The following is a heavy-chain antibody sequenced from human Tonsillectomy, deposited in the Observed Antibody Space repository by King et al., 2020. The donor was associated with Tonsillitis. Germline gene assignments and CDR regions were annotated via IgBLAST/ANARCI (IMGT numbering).Heavy chain of an antibody. CDR2: ISGSGATT. Sequence: VQLVESGGGLVQPGGSLGLSCAVSGFTFRSYAMTWVRQAPGKGLEWVSGISGSGATTNYADSVKGRFTVSRDNSKNTLYLQMNSLRVEDTAVYYCAKLEFKKGYYNGSASSDCMDVWGKGTTVTVAS. CDR1: GFTFRSYA. V-gene: IGHV3-23*04. CDR3: AKLEFKKGYYNGSASSDCMDV. J-gene: IGHJ6*03. D-gene: IGHD3-22*01.